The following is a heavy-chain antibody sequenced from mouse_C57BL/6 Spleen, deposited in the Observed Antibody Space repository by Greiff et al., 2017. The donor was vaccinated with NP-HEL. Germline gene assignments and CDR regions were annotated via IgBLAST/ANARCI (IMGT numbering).Heavy chain of an antibody. Sequence: DVMLVESGGGLVKPGGSLKLSCAASGFTFSSYAMSWVRQTPDQRLEWVATISACGSYTYYPDNVKGRSTISRDNAKNNLYLQMSHLKSEDTAMYYCARGGDYDSYYFDYWGQGTTLTVSS. J-gene: IGHJ2*01. CDR1: GFTFSSYA. CDR2: ISACGSYT. D-gene: IGHD2-4*01. V-gene: IGHV5-4*03. CDR3: ARGGDYDSYYFDY.